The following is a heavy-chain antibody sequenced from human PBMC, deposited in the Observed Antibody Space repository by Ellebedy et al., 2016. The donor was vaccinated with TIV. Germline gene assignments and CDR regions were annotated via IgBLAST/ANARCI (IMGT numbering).Heavy chain of an antibody. CDR2: IHPGDSET. Sequence: KVSCKGSGYSFTNYWIGWVRQLPGKGLEWMGIIHPGDSETRYSPSFHAQVTISGGKSISTAYLQLSSLKASDTAMYYCATGPGAGAGYLQHWGQGTLVTVSS. D-gene: IGHD6-13*01. V-gene: IGHV5-51*01. CDR3: ATGPGAGAGYLQH. J-gene: IGHJ1*01. CDR1: GYSFTNYW.